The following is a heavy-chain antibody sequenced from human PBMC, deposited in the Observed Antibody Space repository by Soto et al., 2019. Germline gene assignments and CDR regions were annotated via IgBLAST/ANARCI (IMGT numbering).Heavy chain of an antibody. CDR1: GYSFTSYW. Sequence: GESLKISCKGSGYSFTSYWISWVRQMPGKGLEWMGRIDPSDSYTNYSPSSQGHVTISADKSISTAYLQWSSLKASETAIYYCARLLNYYDRSRYYENAYYYYGMDVWGQGTRDTFSS. CDR3: ARLLNYYDRSRYYENAYYYYGMDV. V-gene: IGHV5-10-1*01. D-gene: IGHD3-22*01. CDR2: IDPSDSYT. J-gene: IGHJ6*02.